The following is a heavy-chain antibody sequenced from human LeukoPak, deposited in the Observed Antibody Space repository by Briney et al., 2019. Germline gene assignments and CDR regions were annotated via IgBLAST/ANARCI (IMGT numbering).Heavy chain of an antibody. CDR3: ARCWGTLDY. Sequence: GGSLRLSCAAPALTFSTHYMTWVRQAPGKGLEWISYISTSSTTTYYADSVKGRFTISRDNAKNSLYLQMNSLRDEDTAVYYCARCWGTLDYWGQGTLVTVSS. V-gene: IGHV3-48*02. D-gene: IGHD3-16*01. J-gene: IGHJ4*02. CDR1: ALTFSTHY. CDR2: ISTSSTTT.